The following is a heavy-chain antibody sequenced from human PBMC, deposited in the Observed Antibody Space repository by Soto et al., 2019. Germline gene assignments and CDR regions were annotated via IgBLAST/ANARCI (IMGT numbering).Heavy chain of an antibody. Sequence: EAQLLESGGGLVQPGESLRLSCAASGFTFSSYAMTWVRQAPGRGLEWDCVICGSGDYTYYADSMKVRFTVSRDNSKNTLYLQMNNMRAEDSAIYYCAKGFGECGSGSSKFEYWGQGTLVSVSS. CDR1: GFTFSSYA. CDR2: ICGSGDYT. V-gene: IGHV3-23*01. CDR3: AKGFGECGSGSSKFEY. J-gene: IGHJ4*02. D-gene: IGHD3-10*01.